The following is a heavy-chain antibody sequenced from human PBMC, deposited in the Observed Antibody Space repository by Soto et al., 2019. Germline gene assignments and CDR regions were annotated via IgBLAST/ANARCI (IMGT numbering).Heavy chain of an antibody. Sequence: SETLSLTCTVSGGSISSSSYYWGWIRQPPGKGLEWIGSIYYSGSTYYNPSLKSRVTISVDTSKNQFSLKLSSVTAADTAVYYCVRDRSWGSLTPYNWFDPWGQGTLVTVSS. CDR3: VRDRSWGSLTPYNWFDP. J-gene: IGHJ5*02. CDR1: GGSISSSSYY. D-gene: IGHD7-27*01. V-gene: IGHV4-39*07. CDR2: IYYSGST.